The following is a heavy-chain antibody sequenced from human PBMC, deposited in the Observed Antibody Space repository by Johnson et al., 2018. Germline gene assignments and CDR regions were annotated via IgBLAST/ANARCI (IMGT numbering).Heavy chain of an antibody. CDR3: TKDMLRFSRFYDAFDV. CDR2: SSWDAGNA. CDR1: GFTFEDYT. V-gene: IGHV3-43*01. Sequence: VQLVQSGGVVVQXGGSLRISCAASGFTFEDYTMHWVRQVPGKGLEWVSLSSWDAGNAHYADSVKDRLPISRDNDRNSLSPQMSSLRSEDSGIYYCTKDMLRFSRFYDAFDVWGQGTVVTVSP. J-gene: IGHJ3*01. D-gene: IGHD3-16*01.